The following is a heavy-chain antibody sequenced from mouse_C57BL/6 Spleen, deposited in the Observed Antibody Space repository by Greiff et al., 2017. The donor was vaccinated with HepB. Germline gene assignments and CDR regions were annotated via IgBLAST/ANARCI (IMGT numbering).Heavy chain of an antibody. J-gene: IGHJ2*01. V-gene: IGHV1-53*01. Sequence: VQLQQSGTELVKPGASVKLSCKASGYTFTSYWMHWVKQRPGQGLEWIGNINPSNGGTNYNEKFKSKATLTVDKSSSTAYMQLSSLTSEDSAVYYCARYYYGSSYYVLFDYWGQGTTLTVSS. CDR3: ARYYYGSSYYVLFDY. CDR1: GYTFTSYW. CDR2: INPSNGGT. D-gene: IGHD1-1*01.